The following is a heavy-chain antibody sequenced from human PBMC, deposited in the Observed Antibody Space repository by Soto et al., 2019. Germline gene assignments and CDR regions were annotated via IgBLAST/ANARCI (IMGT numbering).Heavy chain of an antibody. V-gene: IGHV1-69*06. Sequence: QVQLVQSGAEVKKPGSSVKVSCKTSGGPFKAYAVSWVRQAPGQGLEWMGGIIPVFGAPTYAQDFQGRVNITAAKSTSTAYMELSNLRFDDTAVYYCATDRAAASGIHAFDIWGQGTMVAVSS. J-gene: IGHJ3*02. CDR1: GGPFKAYA. CDR2: IIPVFGAP. CDR3: ATDRAAASGIHAFDI. D-gene: IGHD6-13*01.